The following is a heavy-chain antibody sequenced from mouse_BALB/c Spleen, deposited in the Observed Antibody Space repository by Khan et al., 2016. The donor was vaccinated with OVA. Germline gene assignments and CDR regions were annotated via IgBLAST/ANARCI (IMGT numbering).Heavy chain of an antibody. V-gene: IGHV1S81*02. CDR2: INPSNGGT. Sequence: QVQLKQSGAELVKPGASVRLSCKASGYTFTSYYLYWVKQRPGHGLEWIGDINPSNGGTNFNENFKTKATLTVEKSSSTAYMQLSSLTSEDSAVYYCTRSGYGAFAYWGQGTLVTVSA. CDR3: TRSGYGAFAY. D-gene: IGHD1-1*02. J-gene: IGHJ3*01. CDR1: GYTFTSYY.